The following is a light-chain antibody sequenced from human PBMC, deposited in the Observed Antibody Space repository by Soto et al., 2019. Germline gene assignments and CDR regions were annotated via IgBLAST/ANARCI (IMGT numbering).Light chain of an antibody. CDR1: SSNIGSNT. CDR3: AAWDDSLNGPV. Sequence: QSVVTQAPSASGTPGQRVTISCSGSSSNIGSNTVSWYQQLPRTAPKLVIYSNSQRPSGVPDRFSGSKSGTSASLAISGLQSEDEADYYCAAWDDSLNGPVFGGGTKLTVL. CDR2: SNS. J-gene: IGLJ3*02. V-gene: IGLV1-44*01.